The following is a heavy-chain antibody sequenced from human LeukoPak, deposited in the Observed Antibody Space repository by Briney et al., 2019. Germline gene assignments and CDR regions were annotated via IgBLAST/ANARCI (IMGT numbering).Heavy chain of an antibody. V-gene: IGHV3-23*01. J-gene: IGHJ2*01. Sequence: GGSLRLSCAASGFSFSSYAMSWVRQAPGKGLEWVSAISGSGGSTYYADSVKGRFTISRDNSKNTLYLQMNSLRAGDTAVYYCAKYRRSRIQLLRRYRYFDLWGRGTLVTVSS. CDR3: AKYRRSRIQLLRRYRYFDL. CDR2: ISGSGGST. CDR1: GFSFSSYA. D-gene: IGHD5-18*01.